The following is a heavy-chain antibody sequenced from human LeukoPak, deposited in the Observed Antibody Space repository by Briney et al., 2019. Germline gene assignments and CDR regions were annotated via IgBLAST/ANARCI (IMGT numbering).Heavy chain of an antibody. CDR3: TRSTYCNSTSCYPGAFDI. Sequence: HTGGSLRLSCAASGFSFRNYDMRWVRQPTGKGLEWVSAIGTVGDTFYPDSVKGRFTISRDNAKNFLYLQMNSLRAGDTAVYYCTRSTYCNSTSCYPGAFDIWGQGTMVTVSA. CDR2: IGTVGDT. D-gene: IGHD2-2*01. J-gene: IGHJ3*02. CDR1: GFSFRNYD. V-gene: IGHV3-13*01.